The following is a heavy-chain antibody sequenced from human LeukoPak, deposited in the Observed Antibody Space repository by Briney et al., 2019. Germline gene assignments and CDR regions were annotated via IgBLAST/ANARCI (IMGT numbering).Heavy chain of an antibody. CDR1: GESFTTFY. V-gene: IGHV4-34*01. CDR2: INHTGST. CDR3: ARRVKVNFVGLFGEDNNYYYMDV. J-gene: IGHJ6*03. D-gene: IGHD3-10*02. Sequence: SETLSLTCAVYGESFTTFYWGWIRQTPGKGLDWIGEINHTGSTNYNPSLKSRVTITIDTSKNQFSLKLNSVTAADTAVYYCARRVKVNFVGLFGEDNNYYYMDVWGKGTTVTVS.